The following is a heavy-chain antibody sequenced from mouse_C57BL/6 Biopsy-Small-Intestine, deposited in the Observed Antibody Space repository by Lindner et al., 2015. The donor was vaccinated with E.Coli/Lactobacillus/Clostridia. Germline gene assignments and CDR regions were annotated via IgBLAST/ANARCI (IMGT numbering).Heavy chain of an antibody. CDR1: GYDFTNFD. J-gene: IGHJ1*01. CDR2: MNPNSGNA. Sequence: SVKVSCKASGYDFTNFDVTWVRQATGQGLEWMGWMNPNSGNAGYAQKFQGRVTITADTSTNTAYMEFDNLRSDDTAVYYCAISVAARPSSMDVWGQGTTVTVSS. CDR3: AISVAARPSSMDV. V-gene: IGHV1-81*01. D-gene: IGHD6-2*01.